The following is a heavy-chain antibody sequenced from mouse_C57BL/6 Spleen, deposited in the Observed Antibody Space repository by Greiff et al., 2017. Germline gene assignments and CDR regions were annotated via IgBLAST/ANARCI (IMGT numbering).Heavy chain of an antibody. CDR1: GFTFTDYY. J-gene: IGHJ3*01. CDR2: IRNKANSYTT. V-gene: IGHV7-3*01. D-gene: IGHD2-4*01. CDR3: AGYDYGVGRFAY. Sequence: EVKLVESGGGLVQPGGSLSLSCAASGFTFTDYYMSWVRQPPGKALEWLGFIRNKANSYTTEYSVSVKGRFTISRDNSQSILYLQMNALRAEDSATYYCAGYDYGVGRFAYWGQGTLVTVSA.